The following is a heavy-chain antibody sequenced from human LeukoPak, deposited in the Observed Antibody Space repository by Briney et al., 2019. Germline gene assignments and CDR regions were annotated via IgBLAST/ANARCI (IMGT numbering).Heavy chain of an antibody. V-gene: IGHV3-23*01. D-gene: IGHD6-6*01. CDR3: AKDVGTAALLVFYFDL. CDR1: GFTFNKYG. J-gene: IGHJ2*01. CDR2: ISNGGRIT. Sequence: AGPLRLSCAASGFTFNKYGLSWVRQATGKGLELGSGISNGGRITYYADPGKGPFTISRDNSKNTLYMQMNSLIVEDTAVYYCAKDVGTAALLVFYFDLWGRGARVTVS.